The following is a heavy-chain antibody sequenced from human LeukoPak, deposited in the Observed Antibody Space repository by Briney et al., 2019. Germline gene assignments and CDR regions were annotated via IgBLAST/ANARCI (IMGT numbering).Heavy chain of an antibody. CDR1: GFTFSSYS. V-gene: IGHV3-21*01. Sequence: GGSLRLSCAASGFTFSSYSMNWVRQAPGKGLEWVSSISSSSSYIYYADSVKGRFTISRDNAKNTLYLQMNSLRAEDTAVYYCARDRRYGLPFDYWGQGTLVTVSS. CDR3: ARDRRYGLPFDY. CDR2: ISSSSSYI. D-gene: IGHD1-14*01. J-gene: IGHJ4*02.